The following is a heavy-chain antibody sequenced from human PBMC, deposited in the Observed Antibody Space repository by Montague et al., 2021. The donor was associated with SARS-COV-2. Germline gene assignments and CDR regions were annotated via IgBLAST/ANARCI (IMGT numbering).Heavy chain of an antibody. J-gene: IGHJ6*02. CDR1: GDSVSRNDIA. Sequence: CAISGDSVSRNDIAWNWFRQSPSRGLEWLGRTFYRSEWNYHYADSVKSRITIDPDTSKNQVPLQLRSVTPEDTAVYFCARVRHLGRGMDVGGQGTTVTVSS. V-gene: IGHV6-1*01. CDR3: ARVRHLGRGMDV. CDR2: TFYRSEWNY. D-gene: IGHD7-27*01.